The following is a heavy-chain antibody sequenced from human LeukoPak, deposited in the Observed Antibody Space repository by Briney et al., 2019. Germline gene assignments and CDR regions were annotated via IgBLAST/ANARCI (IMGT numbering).Heavy chain of an antibody. CDR1: RDTFGDGA. CDR3: AKDIGVLGIHPKGPVDD. J-gene: IGHJ4*02. CDR2: ISWNSGSI. Sequence: GGSLTLSCAPSRDTFGDGAVRWVRRAPGKGLEWVSGISWNSGSIGYADSVKGRFTISRDNAKNSLYLQMNSLRAEDTALYYCAKDIGVLGIHPKGPVDDWGQGTLATV. D-gene: IGHD5-18*01. V-gene: IGHV3-9*01.